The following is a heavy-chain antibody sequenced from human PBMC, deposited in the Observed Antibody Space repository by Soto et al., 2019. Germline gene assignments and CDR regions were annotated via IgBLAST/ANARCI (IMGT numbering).Heavy chain of an antibody. D-gene: IGHD2-2*01. CDR3: ARAIIVPAADESGSGVCAFDI. Sequence: GGSLRLSCAASGFTFSSYWMSWVRQAPGKGLEWVANIKQDGSEKYYVDSVKGRFTISRDNAKNSLYLQMNSLRAEDTAVYYCARAIIVPAADESGSGVCAFDIWGQGTMVTVSS. CDR1: GFTFSSYW. J-gene: IGHJ3*02. V-gene: IGHV3-7*01. CDR2: IKQDGSEK.